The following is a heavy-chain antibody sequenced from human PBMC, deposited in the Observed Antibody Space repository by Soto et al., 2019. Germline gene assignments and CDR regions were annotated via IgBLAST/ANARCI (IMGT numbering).Heavy chain of an antibody. D-gene: IGHD3-16*02. CDR3: ARRPIVITLGGVIDYYFDF. CDR2: INHSGST. V-gene: IGHV4-34*01. J-gene: IGHJ4*02. Sequence: SETLSLTCAVYGGSFSGYYWSWIRQPPGKGLEWIGEINHSGSTNYNPSLKSRATISVDTSKNQFSLKLTSVSAADTAVYYCARRPIVITLGGVIDYYFDFWGQGSLVTVSS. CDR1: GGSFSGYY.